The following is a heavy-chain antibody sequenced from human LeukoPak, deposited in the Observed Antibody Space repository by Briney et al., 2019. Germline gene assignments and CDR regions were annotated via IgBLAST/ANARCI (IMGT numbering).Heavy chain of an antibody. D-gene: IGHD3-3*01. Sequence: GGSLRLSCAASGFTFSSYAMHWVRQAPGKGLEWVAVISYDGSNKYYADSVKGRFTISRDNSKNTLYLQVNSLRAEDTAVYYCAKDGSTIFGVGPLYWGQGTLVTVSS. J-gene: IGHJ4*02. CDR2: ISYDGSNK. V-gene: IGHV3-30*04. CDR3: AKDGSTIFGVGPLY. CDR1: GFTFSSYA.